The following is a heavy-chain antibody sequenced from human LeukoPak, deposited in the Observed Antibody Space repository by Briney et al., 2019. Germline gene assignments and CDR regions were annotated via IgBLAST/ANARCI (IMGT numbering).Heavy chain of an antibody. Sequence: PSETLSLTCAVYGGSFSGYYWSWIRQPPGKGLEWIGYIYYSGSTYYNPSLKSRVTISVDTSKNQFSLKLSSVTAADTAVYYCAKGPTVGATGDYFDYWGQGTLVTVSS. CDR1: GGSFSGYY. CDR3: AKGPTVGATGDYFDY. D-gene: IGHD1-26*01. V-gene: IGHV4-34*09. J-gene: IGHJ4*02. CDR2: IYYSGST.